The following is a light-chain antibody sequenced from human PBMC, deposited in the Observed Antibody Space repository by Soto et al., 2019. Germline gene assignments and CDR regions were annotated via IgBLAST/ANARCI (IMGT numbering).Light chain of an antibody. Sequence: QAALTHPASMSASPGKSITISSTGTSSDIGHYVYVSWYQQHPGKTPKLMIYHITYRPSGASNRYSGSKSGNTASLTISGLQADYEADYYCCSLTTSHTDVFGSGTKVTVL. CDR3: CSLTTSHTDV. CDR1: SSDIGHYVY. V-gene: IGLV2-14*03. CDR2: HIT. J-gene: IGLJ1*01.